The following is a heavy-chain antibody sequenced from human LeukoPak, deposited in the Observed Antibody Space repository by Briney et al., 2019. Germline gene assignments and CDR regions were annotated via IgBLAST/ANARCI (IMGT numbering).Heavy chain of an antibody. CDR3: VADLPGTNSPYFDY. CDR1: GFTFSAAW. D-gene: IGHD4/OR15-4a*01. CDR2: IKSKSKGGTT. J-gene: IGHJ4*02. V-gene: IGHV3-15*01. Sequence: GGSLRLSCAASGFTFSAAWMNWVRQAPGKGLEWVGRIKSKSKGGTTDFAAPGRDRFTISSDDSKNTLNLQMDSLRTEDTAVYYCVADLPGTNSPYFDYWGQGTLVTVSS.